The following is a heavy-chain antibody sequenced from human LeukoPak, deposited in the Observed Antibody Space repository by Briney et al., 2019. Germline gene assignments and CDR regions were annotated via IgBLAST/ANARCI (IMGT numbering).Heavy chain of an antibody. CDR1: GFTFSSYG. D-gene: IGHD5-18*01. V-gene: IGHV3-30*18. CDR2: ISYDGSNK. J-gene: IGHJ4*02. Sequence: GTSLRLSCAASGFTFSSYGMHWVRQAPGKGLEWVAVISYDGSNKYYADSVKGRFTISRDNSKNTLYLQMNSLRAEDTAVYYCAKLITTAMVNYFDYWGQGTLVTVSS. CDR3: AKLITTAMVNYFDY.